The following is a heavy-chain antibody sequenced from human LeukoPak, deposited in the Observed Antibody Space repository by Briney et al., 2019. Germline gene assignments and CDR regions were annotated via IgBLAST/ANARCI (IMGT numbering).Heavy chain of an antibody. Sequence: SQTLSLTCIVSGASFSTGDYYWNWIRPHPGQGLEWIGYIYNSGSTYYNPSLKSQVTISVDTSKNHFSLRLTSVTAADSAVYDCARGAPPDSWGQGTLVTVSS. V-gene: IGHV4-31*01. CDR2: IYNSGST. J-gene: IGHJ4*02. CDR1: GASFSTGDYY. CDR3: ARGAPPDS.